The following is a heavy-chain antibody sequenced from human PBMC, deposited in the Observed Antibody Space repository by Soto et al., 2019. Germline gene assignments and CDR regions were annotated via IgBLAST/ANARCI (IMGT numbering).Heavy chain of an antibody. V-gene: IGHV1-2*02. CDR2: INPNSGGT. CDR1: GYTFTGYY. CDR3: ARVFLKVEHRLDY. Sequence: GASVKVSCKASGYTFTGYYMHWVRQAPGQGLEWMGWINPNSGGTNYAQKFQGRVTMTRDTSISTAYMELSRLRSDDTAVYYCARVFLKVEHRLDYWGQGTLVTVSS. J-gene: IGHJ4*02. D-gene: IGHD1-1*01.